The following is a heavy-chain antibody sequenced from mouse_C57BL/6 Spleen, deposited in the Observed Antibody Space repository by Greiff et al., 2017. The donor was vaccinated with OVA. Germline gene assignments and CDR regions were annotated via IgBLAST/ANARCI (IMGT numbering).Heavy chain of an antibody. Sequence: EVQLQQSGPELVKPGASVKIPCKASGYTFTDYNMDWVKQSHGKSLEWIGDINPNNGGTIYNQKFKGKATLTVDKSSSTAYMELRSLTSEDTAVYYCARSLDDYYAMDYWGQGTSVTVSS. J-gene: IGHJ4*01. CDR3: ARSLDDYYAMDY. CDR2: INPNNGGT. V-gene: IGHV1-18*01. CDR1: GYTFTDYN.